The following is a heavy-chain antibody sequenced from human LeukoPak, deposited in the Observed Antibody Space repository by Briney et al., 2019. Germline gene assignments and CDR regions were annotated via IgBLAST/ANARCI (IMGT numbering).Heavy chain of an antibody. CDR1: GGSISSGDYY. V-gene: IGHV4-30-4*08. D-gene: IGHD2-15*01. J-gene: IGHJ3*02. Sequence: PSETLSLTCTVSGGSISSGDYYWSWIRQPPGKGLEWIGYIYYSGSTYYNPSLKSRVTISVDTSKNQFSLKLSSVTAADTAVYYCARESARYSPDGDAFDIWGQGTMVTVSS. CDR2: IYYSGST. CDR3: ARESARYSPDGDAFDI.